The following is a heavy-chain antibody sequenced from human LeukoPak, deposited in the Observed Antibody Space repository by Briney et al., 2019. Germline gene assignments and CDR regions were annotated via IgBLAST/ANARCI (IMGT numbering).Heavy chain of an antibody. J-gene: IGHJ5*02. Sequence: GGSLRLSCAASGFAFSSYAMSWVRQAPGKGLEWVSYISSSGSTIYYADSVKGRFTISRDNAKNSLYLQMNSLRAEDTAVYYCARGSRKAGIAAAGSWFDPWGQGTLVTVSS. D-gene: IGHD6-13*01. CDR2: ISSSGSTI. V-gene: IGHV3-48*04. CDR1: GFAFSSYA. CDR3: ARGSRKAGIAAAGSWFDP.